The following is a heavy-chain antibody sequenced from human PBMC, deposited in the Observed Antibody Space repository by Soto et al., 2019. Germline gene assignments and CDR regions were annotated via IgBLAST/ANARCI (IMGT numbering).Heavy chain of an antibody. CDR1: GGTFSSYA. CDR2: IIPIFGTA. J-gene: IGHJ3*02. CDR3: ARDGPNNWNYRQPGAFDI. D-gene: IGHD1-7*01. Sequence: ASVKVSCKASGGTFSSYAISWVRQAPGQGLEWMGGIIPIFGTANYAQKFQGRVTITADESTSTAYMELSSLRSEDMAVYYCARDGPNNWNYRQPGAFDIWGQGTMVTVSS. V-gene: IGHV1-69*13.